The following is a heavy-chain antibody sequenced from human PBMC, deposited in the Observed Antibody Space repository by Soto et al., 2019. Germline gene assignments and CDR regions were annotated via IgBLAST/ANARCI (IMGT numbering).Heavy chain of an antibody. D-gene: IGHD3-10*01. V-gene: IGHV3-30*18. J-gene: IGHJ6*02. CDR2: ISYDGSNK. Sequence: VGSLRLSCAASGFTFSSYGMHWVRQAPGKGLEWVAVISYDGSNKYYADSVKGRFTISRDNSKNTLYLQMNSLRAEDTAVYYCAKDKGGIPWFGELFDYYYGMDVWGQGTTGTVSS. CDR3: AKDKGGIPWFGELFDYYYGMDV. CDR1: GFTFSSYG.